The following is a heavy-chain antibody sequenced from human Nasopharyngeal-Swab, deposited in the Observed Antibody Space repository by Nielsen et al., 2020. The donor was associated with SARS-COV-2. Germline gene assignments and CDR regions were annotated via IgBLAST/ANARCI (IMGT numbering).Heavy chain of an antibody. J-gene: IGHJ6*02. CDR3: ARDGRSASYYGMDV. V-gene: IGHV3-21*01. Sequence: GESLKISCAASGFTLSDYSMNWVRQAPGKGLKWVSSISSSAAFINYADSVQGRLTISRDNAKNSLYLQMNSLRAEDTAVYYCARDGRSASYYGMDVWGQGTTVTVSS. CDR1: GFTLSDYS. CDR2: ISSSAAFI.